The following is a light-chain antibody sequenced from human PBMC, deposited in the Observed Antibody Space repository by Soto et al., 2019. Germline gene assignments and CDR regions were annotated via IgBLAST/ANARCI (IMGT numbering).Light chain of an antibody. J-gene: IGKJ4*01. Sequence: DIVLTQSPDTMAVSLGERSASSCKSSPSLLYVSSNEICLAWVQQKPGQPLELLIRWASTRQPEVSDLFIATGSGTDCPPPISSLQAEEVAVYDCQQYYSSPLSFGAGPKV. CDR2: WAS. V-gene: IGKV4-1*01. CDR3: QQYYSSPLS. CDR1: PSLLYVSSNEIC.